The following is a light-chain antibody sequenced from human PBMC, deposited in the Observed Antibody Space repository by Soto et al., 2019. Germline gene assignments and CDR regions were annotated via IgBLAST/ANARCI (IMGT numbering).Light chain of an antibody. CDR1: QDISNY. V-gene: IGKV1-33*01. J-gene: IGKJ5*01. CDR3: QQYDNLLIT. CDR2: DAS. Sequence: DIQMTQSPSSLSASVGDRVTITCQASQDISNYLNWYQQKPGKAPKLLIYDASNLETGVPSRFSGSRSGTDFTFTISSLQPEDIATYYCQQYDNLLITFGQGTRLEV.